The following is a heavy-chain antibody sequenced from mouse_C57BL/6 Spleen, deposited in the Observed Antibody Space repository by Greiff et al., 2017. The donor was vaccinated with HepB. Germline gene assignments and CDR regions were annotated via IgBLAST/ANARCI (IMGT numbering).Heavy chain of an antibody. D-gene: IGHD3-2*02. J-gene: IGHJ4*01. CDR1: GYAFSSSW. CDR3: ARLGQLRLPSYAMDY. Sequence: QVQLQQSGPELVKPGASVKISCKASGYAFSSSWMNWVKQRPGKGLEWIGRIYPGDGDTNYNGKFKGKATLTADKSSSTAYMQLSSLTSEDSAVYFCARLGQLRLPSYAMDYWGQGTSVTVSS. CDR2: IYPGDGDT. V-gene: IGHV1-82*01.